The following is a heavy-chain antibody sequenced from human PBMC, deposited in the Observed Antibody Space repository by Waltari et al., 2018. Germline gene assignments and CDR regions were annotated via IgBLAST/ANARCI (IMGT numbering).Heavy chain of an antibody. J-gene: IGHJ4*02. CDR1: GFTCSSYS. Sequence: EVQLVESGGGLVQPGGSLRLSCAASGFTCSSYSMNWVRQDPGQGPEGVAYISSSSSTIYYADSVKGRFTISRDNAKNSLYLQMNSLRAEDTAVYYCARGPRSAHYYGSGSYWAARLDYFDYWGQGTLVTVSS. CDR2: ISSSSSTI. CDR3: ARGPRSAHYYGSGSYWAARLDYFDY. V-gene: IGHV3-48*01. D-gene: IGHD3-10*01.